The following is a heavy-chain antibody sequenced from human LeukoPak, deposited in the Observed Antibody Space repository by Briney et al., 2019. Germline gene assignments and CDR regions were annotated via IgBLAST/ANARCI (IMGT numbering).Heavy chain of an antibody. V-gene: IGHV1-69*13. CDR3: ASPSIFGVVTPHHYYYGMDV. CDR1: GGTFSSYA. D-gene: IGHD3-3*01. J-gene: IGHJ6*02. CDR2: IIPIFGTA. Sequence: SVKASCKASGGTFSSYAISWVRQAPGQGLEWMGGIIPIFGTANYAQKFQGRVTITADESTSTAYMELSSLRSEDTAVYYCASPSIFGVVTPHHYYYGMDVWGQGTTVTVSS.